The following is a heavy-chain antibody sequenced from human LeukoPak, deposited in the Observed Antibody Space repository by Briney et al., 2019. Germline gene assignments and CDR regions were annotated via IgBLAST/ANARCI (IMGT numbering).Heavy chain of an antibody. CDR2: ISSSSSYI. CDR1: GFSFDTYA. V-gene: IGHV3-21*01. CDR3: ARGVSAAPGNGMDV. J-gene: IGHJ6*04. D-gene: IGHD2-2*01. Sequence: PGRSLRLSCAASGFSFDTYAMHWVRQAPGKGLEWVSSISSSSSYIYYADSVKGRFTISRDNAKNSLYLQMNSLRAEDTAVYYCARGVSAAPGNGMDVWGKGTTVTVSS.